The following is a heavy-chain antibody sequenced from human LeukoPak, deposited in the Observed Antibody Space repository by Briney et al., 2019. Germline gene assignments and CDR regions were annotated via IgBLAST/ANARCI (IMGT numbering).Heavy chain of an antibody. J-gene: IGHJ5*02. D-gene: IGHD6-19*01. CDR3: AVVAGNNWLDP. CDR1: GGTFSSYA. Sequence: SVKVSCKASGGTFSSYAISWVRQAPGQGLEWMGRIIPILGIANYAQKFQGRVTITADKSTSTAYMELSSLRSEDTAVYYCAVVAGNNWLDPWGQGTLVTVSS. CDR2: IIPILGIA. V-gene: IGHV1-69*04.